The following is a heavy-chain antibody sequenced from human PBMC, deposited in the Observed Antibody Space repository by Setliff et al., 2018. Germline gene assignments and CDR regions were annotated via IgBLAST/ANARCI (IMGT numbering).Heavy chain of an antibody. CDR2: IGVYTGKT. Sequence: ASVKVSCKASGYKFADYGITWVRQAPGQGLEWMGWIGVYTGKTYYADKFQGRVTMTTDSSTDTAYLELRSLKSDDTAVYYCSRLVRYCTTTTCQRLSGGEYWGQGTLVNVSS. CDR3: SRLVRYCTTTTCQRLSGGEY. V-gene: IGHV1-18*01. J-gene: IGHJ4*02. CDR1: GYKFADYG. D-gene: IGHD2-8*01.